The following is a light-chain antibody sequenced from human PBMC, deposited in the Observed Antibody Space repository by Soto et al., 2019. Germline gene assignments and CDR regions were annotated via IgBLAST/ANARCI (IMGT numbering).Light chain of an antibody. CDR2: RSD. J-gene: IGLJ2*01. V-gene: IGLV1-44*01. CDR3: AAWDDSRYGVV. Sequence: QSVLTQSPSASGTPGQRVIIACSGSSSNIGSNHVNWYRHLPGAAPKLLIFRSDQRPSGVPDRFSGAKSGTTASLAISGLQAGDEVHDYCAAWDDSRYGVVFGGGTKLTVL. CDR1: SSNIGSNH.